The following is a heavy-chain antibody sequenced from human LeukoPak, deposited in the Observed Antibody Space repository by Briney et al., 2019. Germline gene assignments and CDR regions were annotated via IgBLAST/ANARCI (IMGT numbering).Heavy chain of an antibody. CDR3: TRDHCSYINCYEDYYYGMDV. Sequence: ASVKVSCKACVYTFTGYYMHWVRQAPGQGLEWMGWINPDTGATDIAQKFQGRVAMTRDTSISAAYMELSRLRSDDTAVYFCTRDHCSYINCYEDYYYGMDVWGQGTTVTVSS. CDR2: INPDTGAT. CDR1: VYTFTGYY. D-gene: IGHD2-15*01. J-gene: IGHJ6*02. V-gene: IGHV1-2*02.